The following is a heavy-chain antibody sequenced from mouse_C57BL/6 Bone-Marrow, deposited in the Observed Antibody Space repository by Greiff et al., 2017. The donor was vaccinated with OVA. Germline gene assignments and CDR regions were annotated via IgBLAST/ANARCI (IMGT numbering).Heavy chain of an antibody. V-gene: IGHV1-19*01. CDR2: INPYNGGT. Sequence: EVQLQESGPVLVKPGASVKMSCKASGYTFTDYYMNWVKQSHGKSLEWIGVINPYNGGTSYNQKFKGKATLTVDKSSSTAYMELNSLTSEDSAVYYCARYGIVYGSSPYFDYWGQGTTLTVSS. J-gene: IGHJ2*01. CDR1: GYTFTDYY. CDR3: ARYGIVYGSSPYFDY. D-gene: IGHD1-1*01.